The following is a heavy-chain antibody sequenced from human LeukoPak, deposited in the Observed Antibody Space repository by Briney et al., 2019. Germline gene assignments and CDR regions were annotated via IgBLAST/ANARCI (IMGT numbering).Heavy chain of an antibody. CDR3: GRGLSGNYWFDP. V-gene: IGHV1-8*01. Sequence: GASVTVSCKTSGYTFTSYDINWVRQATAEALEWVRWTNPNSGNTRFTQKCQGRDNTTSHNTISTAYKEQRRQSCEDKAVYHGGRGLSGNYWFDPWGQGTLVTVSS. CDR1: GYTFTSYD. D-gene: IGHD1-26*01. J-gene: IGHJ5*02. CDR2: TNPNSGNT.